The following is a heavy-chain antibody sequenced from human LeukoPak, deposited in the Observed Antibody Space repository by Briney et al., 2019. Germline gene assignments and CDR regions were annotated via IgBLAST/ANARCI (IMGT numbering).Heavy chain of an antibody. J-gene: IGHJ4*02. D-gene: IGHD3-10*01. V-gene: IGHV4-34*01. CDR3: ARPKDYYGSGTNFFDY. CDR1: GGSFSGYY. CDR2: IYYSGST. Sequence: SETLSLTCAVYGGSFSGYYWSWIRQPPGKGLEWIGSIYYSGSTYYNPSLKSRVTISVDTSKNQFSLKLSSVTAADTAVYYCARPKDYYGSGTNFFDYWGQGTLVTVSS.